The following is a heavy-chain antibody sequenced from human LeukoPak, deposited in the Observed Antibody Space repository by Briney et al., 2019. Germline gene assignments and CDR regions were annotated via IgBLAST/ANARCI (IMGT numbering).Heavy chain of an antibody. Sequence: PSETLSLTCTVSGGSISSYYWSWVRQPPGEGLEWVGYIYYSGSTNYNPSLKSRVTISLDTSKNQFSLRLSSVTAADTAMYYCAKSSWSLFDPWGQGTLVTVSS. CDR1: GGSISSYY. J-gene: IGHJ5*02. CDR3: AKSSWSLFDP. V-gene: IGHV4-59*08. CDR2: IYYSGST. D-gene: IGHD3-10*01.